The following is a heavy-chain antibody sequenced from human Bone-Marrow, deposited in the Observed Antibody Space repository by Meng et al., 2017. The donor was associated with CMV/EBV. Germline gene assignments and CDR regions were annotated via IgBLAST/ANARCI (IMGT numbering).Heavy chain of an antibody. CDR3: AKRGANCTRTGCYYYFDH. V-gene: IGHV3-30-3*02. Sequence: GESLKISCAASGFTFSDFAIHWVRQAPGKGLEWLAVMSYDGNNKYFADSVKGRFTISRDNSKNTLYLQMNSLRVEDTAVYYCAKRGANCTRTGCYYYFDHWGQGPLVTIYS. CDR2: MSYDGNNK. CDR1: GFTFSDFA. J-gene: IGHJ4*02. D-gene: IGHD2-2*01.